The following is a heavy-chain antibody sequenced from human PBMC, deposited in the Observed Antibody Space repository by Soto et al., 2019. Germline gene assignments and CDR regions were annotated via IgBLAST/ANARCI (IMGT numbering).Heavy chain of an antibody. CDR3: ARDGHGMDV. CDR2: FHVSGST. Sequence: PSETLSLTCTVSGGSVSSGSYQWTWIRQPPGKGLEWIGYFHVSGSTNDNPSLKGRVTMSIDTSKNQFSLKLSSVTAADTAVYYCARDGHGMDVWGQGTKVTVSS. J-gene: IGHJ6*02. CDR1: GGSVSSGSYQ. V-gene: IGHV4-61*01.